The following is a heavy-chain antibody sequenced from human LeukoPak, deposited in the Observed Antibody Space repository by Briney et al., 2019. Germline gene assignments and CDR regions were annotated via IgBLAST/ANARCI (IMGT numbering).Heavy chain of an antibody. J-gene: IGHJ4*02. Sequence: GGSPRLSCAASGFTFSSYAMSWVRQAPGKGLEWVSSFSGSGGSTYYADSVKGRFTISRDNSKNTLYLQMTSLRAEDTAVYYCARSGLSRFDYWGQGTLVTVSS. V-gene: IGHV3-23*01. CDR1: GFTFSSYA. CDR2: FSGSGGST. CDR3: ARSGLSRFDY. D-gene: IGHD4/OR15-4a*01.